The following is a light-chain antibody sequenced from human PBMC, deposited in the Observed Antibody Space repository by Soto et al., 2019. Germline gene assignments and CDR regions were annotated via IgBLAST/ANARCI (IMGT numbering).Light chain of an antibody. CDR1: SGSIASNY. CDR2: EDN. Sequence: NFMLTQPHSVSASPGKTVTISCTRSSGSIASNYVQWYQQRPGSSPTTVIYEDNERPSGVPDRFSGSIDSSSNSASLTISGLETEDEADYYCQSYDSGSWVFGGGTKLTVL. CDR3: QSYDSGSWV. J-gene: IGLJ3*02. V-gene: IGLV6-57*01.